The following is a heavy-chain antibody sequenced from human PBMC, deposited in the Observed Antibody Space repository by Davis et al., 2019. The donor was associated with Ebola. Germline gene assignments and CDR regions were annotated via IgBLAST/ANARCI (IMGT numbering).Heavy chain of an antibody. CDR2: ISAYNGNT. J-gene: IGHJ4*02. CDR3: AREGKYRDESRTFDY. D-gene: IGHD2-2*01. CDR1: GYTFTSYG. V-gene: IGHV1-18*01. Sequence: ASVKVSCKASGYTFTSYGISWVRQAPGQGLEWMGWISAYNGNTNYAQKFQGRVTMTRDTSISTAYMELSSLRADDTAVYYCAREGKYRDESRTFDYWGQGTLVTVSS.